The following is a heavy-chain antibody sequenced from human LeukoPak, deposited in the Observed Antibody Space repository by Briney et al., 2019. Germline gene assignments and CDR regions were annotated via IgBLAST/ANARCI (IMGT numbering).Heavy chain of an antibody. Sequence: PGGSLRLSCAASGFTFSNYGMSWVRQAPGKGLEWVSAISGSGVTTYYADSVKGRFTISRDNSKHTLYLQMNSLRAEDTAVYYCSKWKAIVLVPAARSPIDYWGQGTLVTASS. CDR1: GFTFSNYG. V-gene: IGHV3-23*01. J-gene: IGHJ4*02. CDR2: ISGSGVTT. D-gene: IGHD2-2*01. CDR3: SKWKAIVLVPAARSPIDY.